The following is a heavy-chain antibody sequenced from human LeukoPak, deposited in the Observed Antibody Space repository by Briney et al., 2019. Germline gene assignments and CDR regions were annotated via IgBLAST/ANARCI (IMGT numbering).Heavy chain of an antibody. CDR2: ISHDGMNA. V-gene: IGHV3-23*01. CDR3: AKDGAKYSGAPECAP. CDR1: GLHFSGTA. Sequence: GGSLRLSCAASGLHFSGTAMSWVRQAPGKGLEWVSAISHDGMNAYYADSVKGRFTISRDNSKKTVSLEMSSLTAADTGVYYCAKDGAKYSGAPECAPGGRGALVTVPP. J-gene: IGHJ5*02. D-gene: IGHD6-6*01.